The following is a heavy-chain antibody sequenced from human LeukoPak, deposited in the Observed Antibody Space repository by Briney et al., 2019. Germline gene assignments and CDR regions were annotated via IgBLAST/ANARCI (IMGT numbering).Heavy chain of an antibody. D-gene: IGHD3-22*01. CDR1: GFTFSSYA. J-gene: IGHJ4*02. V-gene: IGHV3-30*04. CDR3: AKFGDSSGYYYVDY. CDR2: ISYDGSNK. Sequence: GGSLRLSCAASGFTFSSYAMHWVRQAPGKGLEWVAVISYDGSNKYYADSVKGRFTISRDNSKNTLYLQMNSLRAENTAVYYCAKFGDSSGYYYVDYWGQGTLVTVSS.